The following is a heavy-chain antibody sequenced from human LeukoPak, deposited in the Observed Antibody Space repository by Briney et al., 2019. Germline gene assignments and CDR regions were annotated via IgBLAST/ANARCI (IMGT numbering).Heavy chain of an antibody. CDR1: GYTFTSYA. CDR2: INAGNGNT. CDR3: ARDIPDHYYGSGSYRAIAFDI. Sequence: PWASVKVSCKASGYTFTSYAMHWVRQAPGQRLEWMGWINAGNGNTNYAQKLQGRVTMTTDTSTSTAYMELRSLRSDDTAVYYCARDIPDHYYGSGSYRAIAFDIWGQGTMVTVSS. J-gene: IGHJ3*02. D-gene: IGHD3-10*01. V-gene: IGHV1-3*01.